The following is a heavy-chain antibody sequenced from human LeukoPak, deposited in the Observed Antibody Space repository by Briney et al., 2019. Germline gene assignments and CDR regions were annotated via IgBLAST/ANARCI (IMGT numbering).Heavy chain of an antibody. Sequence: GGSLRLSCAASGFTFSSHGMHWVRQAPGKGLEWVALIWYDGSKKYYTDSVKGRFTISRDNRKNLLHLQMDSLRPDDSAVYYCVKDLGSAITSALALDVWGQGTTVTVSS. CDR3: VKDLGSAITSALALDV. CDR1: GFTFSSHG. CDR2: IWYDGSKK. J-gene: IGHJ6*02. V-gene: IGHV3-33*03. D-gene: IGHD2-15*01.